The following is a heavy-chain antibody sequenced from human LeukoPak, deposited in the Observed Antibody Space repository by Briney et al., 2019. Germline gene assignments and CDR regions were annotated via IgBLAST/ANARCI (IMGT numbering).Heavy chain of an antibody. V-gene: IGHV3-43D*04. CDR3: TTHPDYSRSIYNMDV. D-gene: IGHD6-13*01. CDR2: ISWDGGTT. Sequence: GGTLRLSCAASGFSFDDYAMHWVRQAPRKGLEWVSLISWDGGTTYYADSVKGRFTISRDNSKDSLYLQMNSLRGEDTAFYYCTTHPDYSRSIYNMDVWGKGTPVTVSS. J-gene: IGHJ6*03. CDR1: GFSFDDYA.